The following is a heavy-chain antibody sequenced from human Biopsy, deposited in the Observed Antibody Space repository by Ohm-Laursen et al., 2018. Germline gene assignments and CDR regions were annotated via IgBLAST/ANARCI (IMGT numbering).Heavy chain of an antibody. V-gene: IGHV4-59*01. CDR3: ARVGAGAPSIDYFDY. Sequence: TLSLTCTVSGGSIGSFFWSWIRQPPGKGLEWIGYIYYSGSTNYNPSLRSRVTISVGRSKNQFSLELSSVTAADTAVYYCARVGAGAPSIDYFDYWGQGALVTVPS. D-gene: IGHD1-26*01. J-gene: IGHJ4*02. CDR1: GGSIGSFF. CDR2: IYYSGST.